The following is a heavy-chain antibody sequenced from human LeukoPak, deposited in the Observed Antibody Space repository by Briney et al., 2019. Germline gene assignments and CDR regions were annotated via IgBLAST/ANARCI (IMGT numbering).Heavy chain of an antibody. CDR2: ISSSSSTI. Sequence: GSLRLSCAASGFTFSSYSMNWVRQAPGKGLEWVSFISSSSSTIYYADSVKGRFTISRDNAKNSLYLQMNSLRAEDTAVYHCAKDGSGSYYNVDYWGQGTLVTVSS. J-gene: IGHJ4*02. CDR3: AKDGSGSYYNVDY. CDR1: GFTFSSYS. V-gene: IGHV3-48*04. D-gene: IGHD3-10*01.